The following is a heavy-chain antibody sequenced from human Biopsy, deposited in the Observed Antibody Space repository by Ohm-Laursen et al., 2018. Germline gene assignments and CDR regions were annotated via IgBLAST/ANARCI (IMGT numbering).Heavy chain of an antibody. V-gene: IGHV1-2*02. Sequence: GASVKVSCTGSGYAVNDYFLHWLRQAPGPGPEWMGWIRPNRGGTNYARKFQGRVTMTTDTSTSTVYLELRRLISDDTAVYYCARDIMERIAGLGARSDVFDIWGQGTLVTVSS. J-gene: IGHJ3*02. CDR1: GYAVNDYF. D-gene: IGHD3-16*01. CDR3: ARDIMERIAGLGARSDVFDI. CDR2: IRPNRGGT.